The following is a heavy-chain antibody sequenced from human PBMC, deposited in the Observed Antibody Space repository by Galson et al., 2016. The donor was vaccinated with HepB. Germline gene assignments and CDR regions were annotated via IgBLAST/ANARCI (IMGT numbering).Heavy chain of an antibody. Sequence: SLRLSCAASGFTFSSYSMNWVRQAPGKGLQWVSAISGSGSLIYYADSVKGRFTISRDNSRNTLYLQMNSLRVEDTAVYYCAKIKESAKAVFDYWGQGTLVTVSS. J-gene: IGHJ4*02. CDR3: AKIKESAKAVFDY. D-gene: IGHD4/OR15-4a*01. CDR1: GFTFSSYS. CDR2: ISGSGSLI. V-gene: IGHV3-23*01.